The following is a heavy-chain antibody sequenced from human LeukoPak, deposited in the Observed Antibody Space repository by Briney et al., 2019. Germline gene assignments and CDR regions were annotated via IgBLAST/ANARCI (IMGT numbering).Heavy chain of an antibody. D-gene: IGHD4-17*01. Sequence: ASLKVSCKASGYTFSGFYIYWVRQAPGQGLEWMGWINPNSGGTNYAQKFQGRVTMTRDTSISTAYMELSRLRSDDTAVYYCARPLRDYYYYMDVWGKGTTVTVSS. CDR2: INPNSGGT. J-gene: IGHJ6*03. V-gene: IGHV1-2*02. CDR1: GYTFSGFY. CDR3: ARPLRDYYYYMDV.